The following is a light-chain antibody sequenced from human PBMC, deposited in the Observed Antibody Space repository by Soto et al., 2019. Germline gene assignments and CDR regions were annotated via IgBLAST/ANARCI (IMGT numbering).Light chain of an antibody. J-gene: IGLJ1*01. V-gene: IGLV2-14*01. CDR2: EVT. CDR1: SSDVGAYNY. CDR3: SSFTSRFTFV. Sequence: SVLTQPASVSGSPGQSITISCTGTSSDVGAYNYVSWYQQHPGKAPRLMISEVTNRPSGVSDRFSGSKSGNTASLTISGLQAEDEADYYCSSFTSRFTFVFGTGTKVTVL.